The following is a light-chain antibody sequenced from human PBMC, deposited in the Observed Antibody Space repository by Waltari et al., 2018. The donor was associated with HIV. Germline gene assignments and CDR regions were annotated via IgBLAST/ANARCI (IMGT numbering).Light chain of an antibody. V-gene: IGLV2-14*03. CDR1: SSDIGSFDY. CDR2: DVT. CDR3: CSYSDSGTIL. J-gene: IGLJ2*01. Sequence: SALTQPASVSGSPGQSITISCLGASSDIGSFDYASWYQPHPAKAPKLILYDVTYRPSGVSGRFAGSRSGSMASLTISGLQPEDEADYFCCSYSDSGTILFGGGTRVTVL.